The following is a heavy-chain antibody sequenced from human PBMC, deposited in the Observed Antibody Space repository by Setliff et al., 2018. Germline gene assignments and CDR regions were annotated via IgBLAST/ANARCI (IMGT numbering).Heavy chain of an antibody. CDR3: ARAPVGDRNGLFDS. J-gene: IGHJ4*02. CDR2: INHSGST. CDR1: GGSFSTYY. D-gene: IGHD6-19*01. Sequence: SETLSLTCAVYGGSFSTYYWIWIRQPPRKGLEWIGEINHSGSTNYNPSLKSRVTISVDTYKNHFSLALASVTAADTAVYYCARAPVGDRNGLFDSWGQGTLGTVSS. V-gene: IGHV4-34*01.